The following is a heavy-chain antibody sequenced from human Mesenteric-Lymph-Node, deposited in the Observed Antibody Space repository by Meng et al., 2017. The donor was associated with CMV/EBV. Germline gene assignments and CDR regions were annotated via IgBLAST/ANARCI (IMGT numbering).Heavy chain of an antibody. Sequence: LTCAVYGGSFSGYYWSWIRQPPGKGLEWIGEINHSGSTNYNPSLKSRVTISVDTSKNQFSLKLSSVTAAGTAVYYCAGEKDSSGYDYWGQGTLVTVSS. CDR3: AGEKDSSGYDY. D-gene: IGHD3-22*01. J-gene: IGHJ4*02. V-gene: IGHV4-34*01. CDR2: INHSGST. CDR1: GGSFSGYY.